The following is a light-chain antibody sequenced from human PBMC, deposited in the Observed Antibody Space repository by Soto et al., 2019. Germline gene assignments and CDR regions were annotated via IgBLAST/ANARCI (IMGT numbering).Light chain of an antibody. CDR3: QVWDSSSDHPV. J-gene: IGLJ1*01. Sequence: SYELTQPPSVSVAPGKTARVTCGGTNIGSKSVPWYQQKPGQAPVLVIYYDSDRPSGIPERFSGSNSGNTATLTISRVEAGDEADYYCQVWDSSSDHPVFGTGTKLTVL. V-gene: IGLV3-21*04. CDR1: NIGSKS. CDR2: YDS.